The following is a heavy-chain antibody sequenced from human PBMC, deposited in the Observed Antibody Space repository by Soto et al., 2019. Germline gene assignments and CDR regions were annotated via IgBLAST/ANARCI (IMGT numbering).Heavy chain of an antibody. V-gene: IGHV3-33*01. CDR3: ARDSRERLTWYYFGMDV. CDR2: IWHDGSNR. CDR1: GFTFSSYG. Sequence: QVQLVESGGGVVQPGRALRLSCAASGFTFSSYGMHWVRQAPGKGLEWVAVIWHDGSNRYYADSVKGRFTISRDNSKNTLYVQMNSLRAEDTAVYYCARDSRERLTWYYFGMDVWGQGTTVTVSS. D-gene: IGHD1-1*01. J-gene: IGHJ6*02.